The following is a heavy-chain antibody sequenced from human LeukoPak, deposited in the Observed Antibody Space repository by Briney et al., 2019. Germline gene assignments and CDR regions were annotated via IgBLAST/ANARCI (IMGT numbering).Heavy chain of an antibody. V-gene: IGHV3-74*01. J-gene: IGHJ4*02. CDR1: GFTLSSHC. D-gene: IGHD4-23*01. CDR2: INTDGSST. CDR3: VRSFNGGADY. Sequence: GGSLRLSCVASGFTLSSHCVHWVRQAPGKGLVWVSRINTDGSSTTYADSGKGRFTISRDNAKNTVFLQLNSLRDGDSAVYYCVRSFNGGADYWGQGTLVTVSS.